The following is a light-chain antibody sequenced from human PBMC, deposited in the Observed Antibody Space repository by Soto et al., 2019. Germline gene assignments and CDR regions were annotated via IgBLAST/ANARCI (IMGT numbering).Light chain of an antibody. CDR3: SSYTSSSNYV. J-gene: IGLJ1*01. CDR1: SSDVGGYNL. V-gene: IGLV2-14*01. Sequence: LTQPASVSWSPGQSITISCTGTSSDVGGYNLVSWYQQHPGKAPKLMIYEVSNRPSGVSNRFSGSKSGNTASLTISGLQAEDEADYYCSSYTSSSNYVFGTGTKVTVL. CDR2: EVS.